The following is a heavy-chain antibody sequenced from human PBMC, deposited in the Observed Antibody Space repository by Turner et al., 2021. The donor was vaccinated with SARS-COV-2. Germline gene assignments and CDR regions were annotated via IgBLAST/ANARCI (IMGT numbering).Heavy chain of an antibody. J-gene: IGHJ6*02. D-gene: IGHD1-26*01. V-gene: IGHV3-9*01. Sequence: EVQLVESGGGLVQPGRSLRLSFAASGFTFDDYAMHWVRQAPGKGLEWVSSISWNSGSIGYADSVKGRFTISRDNAKNSLYLQMNSLRAEDTALYYCAKDIVRGIYYYYYAMDVWGQGTTVTVSS. CDR2: ISWNSGSI. CDR3: AKDIVRGIYYYYYAMDV. CDR1: GFTFDDYA.